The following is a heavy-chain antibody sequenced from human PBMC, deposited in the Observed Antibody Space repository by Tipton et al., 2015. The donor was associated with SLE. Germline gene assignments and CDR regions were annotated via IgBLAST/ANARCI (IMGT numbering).Heavy chain of an antibody. CDR1: GGSISSNY. D-gene: IGHD1-26*01. CDR2: IYSADRT. Sequence: LSLTCSVSGGSISSNYWIWIRQSPGKGLEWVSIIYSADRTYYADSVKGRFSVSRDDSKNTLYLQMSRLTPEDTAVYYCAKDSGTYYFDFWGQGVLVNVSS. V-gene: IGHV3-53*01. CDR3: AKDSGTYYFDF. J-gene: IGHJ4*02.